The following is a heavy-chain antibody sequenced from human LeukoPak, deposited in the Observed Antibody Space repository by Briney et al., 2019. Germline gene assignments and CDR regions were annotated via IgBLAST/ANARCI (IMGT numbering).Heavy chain of an antibody. CDR3: AKDPHDYGDGDY. CDR1: GFTFRSYA. CDR2: ISGSGGST. V-gene: IGHV3-23*01. J-gene: IGHJ4*02. Sequence: GGSLRLSCAAPGFTFRSYAMSWVRQAPGKGLEWVSAISGSGGSTYYADSVKGRFTISRDNSKNTLYLQMNSLRAEDTAVYYCAKDPHDYGDGDYWGQGTLVTVSS. D-gene: IGHD4-17*01.